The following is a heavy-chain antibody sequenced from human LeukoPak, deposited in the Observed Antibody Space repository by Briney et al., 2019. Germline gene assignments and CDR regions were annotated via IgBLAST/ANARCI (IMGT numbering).Heavy chain of an antibody. CDR1: EFSVGSNY. Sequence: GGSLRLSCAASEFSVGSNYMTWVRQAPGKGLEWVSLIYSGGSTYYADSVKGRFTISRDNSKNTLYLQMNSLRAEDTAVYYCARDLQYYGSGSYRDHWGQGTLVTVSS. D-gene: IGHD3-10*01. CDR2: IYSGGST. J-gene: IGHJ4*02. V-gene: IGHV3-66*01. CDR3: ARDLQYYGSGSYRDH.